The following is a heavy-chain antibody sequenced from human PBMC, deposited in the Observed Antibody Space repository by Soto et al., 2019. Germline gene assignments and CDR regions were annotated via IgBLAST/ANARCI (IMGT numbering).Heavy chain of an antibody. CDR1: GYTFTSYA. Sequence: VASVKVSCKASGYTFTSYAVHWVRQAPGQRLEWMGWINAGNGNTKYSQKLPGRVTITSDTSASTAYMELSSLRSEDTAEYYCARGMASMGATLGSIDVWGKGPPVTAS. CDR3: ARGMASMGATLGSIDV. J-gene: IGHJ6*03. D-gene: IGHD1-26*01. V-gene: IGHV1-3*01. CDR2: INAGNGNT.